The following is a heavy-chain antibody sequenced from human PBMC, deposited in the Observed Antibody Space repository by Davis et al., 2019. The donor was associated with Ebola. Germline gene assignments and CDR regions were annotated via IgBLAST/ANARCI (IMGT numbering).Heavy chain of an antibody. CDR2: ISAYNGNT. J-gene: IGHJ4*02. CDR1: GYTFTSYG. V-gene: IGHV1-18*04. D-gene: IGHD1-1*01. Sequence: ASVKVSCKASGYTFTSYGISWVRQAPGQGLEWMGWISAYNGNTNYAQKLQGRVTMTTDTSTSTAYMEVGSLRSDDTAVYYCARAQFPTTSDYWGQGTLVTVSS. CDR3: ARAQFPTTSDY.